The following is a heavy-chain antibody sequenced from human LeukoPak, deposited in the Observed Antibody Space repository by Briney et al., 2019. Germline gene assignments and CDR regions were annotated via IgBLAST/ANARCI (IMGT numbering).Heavy chain of an antibody. J-gene: IGHJ4*02. CDR3: ATDPAGDGDNGY. CDR2: FDPEDGET. Sequence: ASVKVSCKVSGYTLTELSMHWVRQAPGKGLEWMGGFDPEDGETIYAQKFQGRVTMTEDTSTDTAYMELSSLRSEDTAVYYCATDPAGDGDNGYWGQGTLVTVSS. V-gene: IGHV1-24*01. D-gene: IGHD4-17*01. CDR1: GYTLTELS.